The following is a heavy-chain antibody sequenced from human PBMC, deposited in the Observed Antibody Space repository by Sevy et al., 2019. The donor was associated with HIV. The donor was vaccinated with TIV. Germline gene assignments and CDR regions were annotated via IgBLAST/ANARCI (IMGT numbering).Heavy chain of an antibody. CDR1: GSSFSHSY. V-gene: IGHV3-74*01. CDR2: VNSDGWIT. Sequence: GGSLRLSCAVSGSSFSHSYMHWVRQSPGKGLVWVSRVNSDGWITTYADSVKGRFTISRDNAKHTVYLQMNSLRADDTAVNYCERGSAGCTTAWGQGTLVTVSS. J-gene: IGHJ5*02. CDR3: ERGSAGCTTA. D-gene: IGHD2-15*01.